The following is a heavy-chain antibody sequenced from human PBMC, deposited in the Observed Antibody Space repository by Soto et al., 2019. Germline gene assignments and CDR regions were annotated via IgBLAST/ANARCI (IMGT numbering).Heavy chain of an antibody. Sequence: QVQLVESGGGVVQPGRSLRLSCAASGFTFRNDGMHWVRQAPAKGLAWVVLVWYGRGNNTYVDSVKGRFTISRDNSRNPLDLQTKSLRDEDTAVSYGLRAAGYIVNDDGYYYGMDVWDQGNTVTVSS. V-gene: IGHV3-33*01. CDR1: GFTFRNDG. CDR2: VWYGRGNN. D-gene: IGHD5-18*01. J-gene: IGHJ6*02. CDR3: LRAAGYIVNDDGYYYGMDV.